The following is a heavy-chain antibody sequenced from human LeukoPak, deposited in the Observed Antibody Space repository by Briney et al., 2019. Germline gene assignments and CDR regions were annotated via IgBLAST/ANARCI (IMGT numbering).Heavy chain of an antibody. CDR3: VRALGYCSSGSCYYYDY. J-gene: IGHJ4*02. Sequence: KPGESLKISXKGSGYRFSSYWIGWVRQMPGKGLEWMGIIYPGDSETRYSPSFQGQVTISADKSISTAYLQWSSLKASDTAMYYCVRALGYCSSGSCYYYDYWGQGTLVTVSS. CDR2: IYPGDSET. CDR1: GYRFSSYW. D-gene: IGHD2-15*01. V-gene: IGHV5-51*01.